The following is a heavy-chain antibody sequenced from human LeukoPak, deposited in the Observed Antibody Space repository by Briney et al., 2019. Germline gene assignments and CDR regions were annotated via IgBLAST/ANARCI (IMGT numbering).Heavy chain of an antibody. J-gene: IGHJ4*02. V-gene: IGHV3-7*03. CDR1: GFTFSNAW. Sequence: GGSLRLSCAASGFTFSNAWMSWVRQAPGKGLEWVANIKEDGSEIYYVDSVKGRFTISRDNAKNSLYLQMNSLRAEDTAVYCCARGVYYFNYWGQGTLVTVSS. CDR3: ARGVYYFNY. D-gene: IGHD2/OR15-2a*01. CDR2: IKEDGSEI.